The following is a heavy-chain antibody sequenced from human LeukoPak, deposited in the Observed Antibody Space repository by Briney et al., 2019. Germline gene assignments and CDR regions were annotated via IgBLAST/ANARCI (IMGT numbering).Heavy chain of an antibody. CDR3: ARDGANCPGDF. Sequence: PGGSLRLSCGTSGFTFSNYAMNWVRQAPGKGLEWVSSISSSSSSIYYADSVKGRFTVSRDNAKNSLYLQMNSLRDDDTAVYYCARDGANCPGDFWGQGILVTVSS. CDR1: GFTFSNYA. D-gene: IGHD4/OR15-4a*01. V-gene: IGHV3-21*01. J-gene: IGHJ4*02. CDR2: ISSSSSSI.